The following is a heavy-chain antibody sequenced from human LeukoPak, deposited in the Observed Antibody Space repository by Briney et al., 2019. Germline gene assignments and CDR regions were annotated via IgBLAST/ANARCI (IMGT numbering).Heavy chain of an antibody. J-gene: IGHJ6*04. CDR1: GGAITGFY. D-gene: IGHD3-10*01. Sequence: PSDTLSLTCTVSGGAITGFYWSWVRQPVGKGLEWVGRVYSSGTTTANPSLKSRVTMSADTSKNQFSLNLRSVTAADTAVYYCARGKSGPGFSHYYMDVWGSGITVTVSS. V-gene: IGHV4-4*07. CDR2: VYSSGTT. CDR3: ARGKSGPGFSHYYMDV.